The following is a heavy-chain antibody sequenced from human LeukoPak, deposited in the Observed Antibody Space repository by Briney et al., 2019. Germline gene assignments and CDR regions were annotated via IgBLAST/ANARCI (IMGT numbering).Heavy chain of an antibody. D-gene: IGHD3-10*01. V-gene: IGHV1-2*02. J-gene: IGHJ4*02. CDR2: INPNSGRT. Sequence: VSVNVSCKSSGYTFTDYYIHWVRQAPGHGREWMGWINPNSGRTNSAQKSQGKVTMTRDTSTSTSYMERSRRTSDDTALYYGARIYGSGSYYDYWGQGTLFTVSS. CDR1: GYTFTDYY. CDR3: ARIYGSGSYYDY.